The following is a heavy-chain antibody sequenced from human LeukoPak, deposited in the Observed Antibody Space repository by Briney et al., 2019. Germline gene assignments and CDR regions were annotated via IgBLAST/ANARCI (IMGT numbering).Heavy chain of an antibody. D-gene: IGHD1-1*01. CDR3: ARDQRATASTGSYFDY. CDR2: VSSSSSYI. Sequence: GGSLRLSCAASGFTFSSYGMNWVRQAPGKGLEWVSSVSSSSSYIYYADSVKGRFTISRDNAKNSLSLQMNSVRAEDTAVYYCARDQRATASTGSYFDYWGQGTLVTVSS. J-gene: IGHJ4*02. V-gene: IGHV3-21*01. CDR1: GFTFSSYG.